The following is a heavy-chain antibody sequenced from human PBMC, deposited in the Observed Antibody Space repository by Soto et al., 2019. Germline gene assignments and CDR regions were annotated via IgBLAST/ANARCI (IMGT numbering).Heavy chain of an antibody. J-gene: IGHJ4*02. V-gene: IGHV3-64*01. CDR2: ISSNGGST. CDR1: GFTFSSYA. D-gene: IGHD5-12*01. CDR3: ARGPVASFDY. Sequence: GGSLRLSCAASGFTFSSYAMHWVRQAPGKGLEYVSAISSNGGSTYYANSVKGRFTISRDNSKNTLYLQMGSLRAEDMAVYYCARGPVASFDYWGQGTLVTVSS.